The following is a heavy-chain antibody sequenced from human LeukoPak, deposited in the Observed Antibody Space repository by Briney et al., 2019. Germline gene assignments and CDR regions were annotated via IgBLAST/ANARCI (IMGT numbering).Heavy chain of an antibody. CDR2: TSGSGGST. D-gene: IGHD4-11*01. CDR1: GFTFRTYA. CDR3: ARVQGQSDFDY. J-gene: IGHJ4*02. V-gene: IGHV3-23*01. Sequence: PGRSLRLSCAASGFTFRTYAMSWVRQTPGKGLDWVSVTSGSGGSTYYADSVKGRFTISRDNAKNSLYLQMNSLRAEDTAVYYCARVQGQSDFDYWGQGTLVTVSS.